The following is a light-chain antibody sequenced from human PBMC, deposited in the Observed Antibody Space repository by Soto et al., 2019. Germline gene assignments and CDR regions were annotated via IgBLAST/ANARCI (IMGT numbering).Light chain of an antibody. CDR2: EVN. CDR1: SSDVGAYKF. CDR3: SSYGGRSNLV. V-gene: IGLV2-8*01. Sequence: QSALTQPPSASGSPGQSVTISCTGTSSDVGAYKFVSWYQLHPGKAPKLMIYEVNARPSGVPDRFSGSKSGNTASLTVSGLQVEDEAEYYCSSYGGRSNLVFGGGTQLTVL. J-gene: IGLJ7*01.